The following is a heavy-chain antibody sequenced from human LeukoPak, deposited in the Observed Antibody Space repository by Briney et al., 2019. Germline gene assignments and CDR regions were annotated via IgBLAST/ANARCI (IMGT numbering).Heavy chain of an antibody. CDR1: GFTFSSYW. CDR3: ARDLAVAAAGTRYYYYGMDV. D-gene: IGHD6-13*01. J-gene: IGHJ6*02. CDR2: IKQDGSEK. V-gene: IGHV3-7*01. Sequence: GGSLRLSCAASGFTFSSYWMSWDRQAPGKGLEWVANIKQDGSEKYYVDSVKGRFTISRDNAKNSLYLQMNSLRAEDTAVYYCARDLAVAAAGTRYYYYGMDVWGQGTTVTVSS.